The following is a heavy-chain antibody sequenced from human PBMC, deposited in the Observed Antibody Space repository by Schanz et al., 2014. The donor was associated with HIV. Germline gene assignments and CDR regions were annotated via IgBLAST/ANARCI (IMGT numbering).Heavy chain of an antibody. V-gene: IGHV1-18*01. CDR2: ISAYNGNT. CDR3: ATGPGLVGAIDY. D-gene: IGHD1-26*01. J-gene: IGHJ4*02. Sequence: QVQLVQSGAEVKKPGSSVTVSCKASGGTLSSYAISWVRQAPGQGLEWMGWISAYNGNTNYAQKFQGRVTMTTDTSTSTAYMELSSLRYDDTAVYYCATGPGLVGAIDYWGQGTLVIVSS. CDR1: GGTLSSYA.